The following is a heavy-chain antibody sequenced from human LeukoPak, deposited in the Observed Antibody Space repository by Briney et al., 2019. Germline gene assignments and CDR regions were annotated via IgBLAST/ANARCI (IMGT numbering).Heavy chain of an antibody. J-gene: IGHJ6*03. CDR3: AKGGGYEAQYYYYYLGV. CDR2: ISYDGSNK. D-gene: IGHD5-12*01. V-gene: IGHV3-30*18. CDR1: GFTFSSYG. Sequence: PGRSLRLSCAASGFTFSSYGMHWVRQAPGKGLEWVAVISYDGSNKYYADSVKGRFTVSRDNSKNTLYLQMKSLRAEDTAVYYCAKGGGYEAQYYYYYLGVWGKGTTVTISS.